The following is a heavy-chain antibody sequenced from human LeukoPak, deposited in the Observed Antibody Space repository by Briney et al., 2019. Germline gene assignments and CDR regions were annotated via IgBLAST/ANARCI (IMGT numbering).Heavy chain of an antibody. CDR2: INPGGGST. J-gene: IGHJ4*02. V-gene: IGHV1-46*01. Sequence: ASVKVSCKASGYTFINYYIHWVRQAPGQGLEWMGLINPGGGSTTYSQNFQGRVTMTRETSTSTVYMELNTLRSEDTALYYCARARTGDSDYWGQGTLVTVSS. CDR1: GYTFINYY. CDR3: ARARTGDSDY. D-gene: IGHD7-27*01.